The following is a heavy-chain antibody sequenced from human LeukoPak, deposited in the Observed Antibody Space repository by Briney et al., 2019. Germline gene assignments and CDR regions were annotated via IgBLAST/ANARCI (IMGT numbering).Heavy chain of an antibody. Sequence: GGSLRLSCAASGFTFSSYAMSWVRQAPGKGLEWVSAISGSGGSTYYADSVKGRFTISRNNSKNTLYLQMNSLRAEDTAVYYCATSTVDIVATIGCFDYWGQGTPVTVSS. CDR2: ISGSGGST. D-gene: IGHD5-12*01. V-gene: IGHV3-23*01. J-gene: IGHJ4*02. CDR3: ATSTVDIVATIGCFDY. CDR1: GFTFSSYA.